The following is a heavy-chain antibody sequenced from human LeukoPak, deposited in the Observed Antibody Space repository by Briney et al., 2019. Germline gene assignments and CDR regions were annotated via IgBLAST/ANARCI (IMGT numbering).Heavy chain of an antibody. D-gene: IGHD6-13*01. V-gene: IGHV3-9*01. CDR2: ISWNSGSI. CDR1: GFTFDDYA. Sequence: GGSLRLSCAASGFTFDDYAMHWVRQAPGKGLEWVSGISWNSGSIGYADSVKGRFTISRDNAKNSLYLQMNSLRAEDTAVYYCAKARVGEAGASDYWGQGTLVTVSS. CDR3: AKARVGEAGASDY. J-gene: IGHJ4*02.